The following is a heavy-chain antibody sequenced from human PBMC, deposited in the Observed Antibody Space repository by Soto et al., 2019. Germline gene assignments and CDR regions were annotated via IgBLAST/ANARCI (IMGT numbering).Heavy chain of an antibody. D-gene: IGHD6-13*01. CDR2: INAGNGNT. CDR1: GYTFTSYA. Sequence: GASVKVSCKASGYTFTSYAMHWVRQAPGQRLEWMGWINAGNGNTKYSQKFQGRVSITRDTSASTAYMELSSLRSEDTAVYYCARDVYSSSWYIYHNWFDPWGQGTLVTVSS. CDR3: ARDVYSSSWYIYHNWFDP. J-gene: IGHJ5*02. V-gene: IGHV1-3*01.